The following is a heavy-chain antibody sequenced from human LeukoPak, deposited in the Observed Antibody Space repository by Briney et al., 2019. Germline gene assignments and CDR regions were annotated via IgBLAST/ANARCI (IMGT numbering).Heavy chain of an antibody. Sequence: PGGSLRLSCVGSGFTFSSYTMTWVRQAPGKGLEWVSVIRSDGTTDYADSVKGRFDVSRDNFKNTLYLQMNSLRAEDTAVYYCARDHGVQLRLGVDGMDVWGQGTTVTVSS. J-gene: IGHJ6*02. V-gene: IGHV3-66*01. CDR1: GFTFSSYT. CDR3: ARDHGVQLRLGVDGMDV. CDR2: IRSDGTT. D-gene: IGHD1-1*01.